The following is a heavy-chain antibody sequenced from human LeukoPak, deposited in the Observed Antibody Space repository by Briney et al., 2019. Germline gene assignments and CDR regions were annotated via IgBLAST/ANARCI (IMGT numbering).Heavy chain of an antibody. D-gene: IGHD3-10*01. CDR2: INSNSGGT. J-gene: IGHJ4*02. CDR1: GGTFSSYA. CDR3: ARETGSSGNYFDY. V-gene: IGHV1-2*06. Sequence: GASVKVSCKASGGTFSSYAISWVRQAPGQGLEWMGRINSNSGGTNYAQKFQGRVTLTRDTSISTAYMELSRLRSDDTAVYYCARETGSSGNYFDYWGQGTLVTVSS.